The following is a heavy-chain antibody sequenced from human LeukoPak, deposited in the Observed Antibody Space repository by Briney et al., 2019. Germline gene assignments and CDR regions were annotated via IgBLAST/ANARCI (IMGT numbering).Heavy chain of an antibody. CDR1: GGSIGSFF. D-gene: IGHD6-19*01. CDR3: ARGYSSGWYYFDY. J-gene: IGHJ4*02. Sequence: SETLSVTCTVSGGSIGSFFWTWIRQRPGKGLGWIGYIYYTGSTNYNPSLKSRVTISVDTSKNQFSLKLNSVTAADTAVYYCARGYSSGWYYFDYWGRGTLVTVSS. CDR2: IYYTGST. V-gene: IGHV4-59*01.